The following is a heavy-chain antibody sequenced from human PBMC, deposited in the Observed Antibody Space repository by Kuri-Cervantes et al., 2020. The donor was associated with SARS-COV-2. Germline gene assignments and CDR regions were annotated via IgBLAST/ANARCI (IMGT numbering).Heavy chain of an antibody. CDR1: GFTFGDYA. V-gene: IGHV3-49*03. Sequence: GESLKISCTGSGFTFGDYAMSWFRQAPGKGLEWVGFIRIIAYGATTEYAASVKGRFTISRDDSKTIAYLQMHSLKTEDTAVYYCTRGMTVDSYFDYWGQGTPGHRLL. CDR3: TRGMTVDSYFDY. CDR2: IRIIAYGATT. J-gene: IGHJ4*02. D-gene: IGHD2-15*01.